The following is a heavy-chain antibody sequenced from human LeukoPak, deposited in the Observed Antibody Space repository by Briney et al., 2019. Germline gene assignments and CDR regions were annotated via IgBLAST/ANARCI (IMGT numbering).Heavy chain of an antibody. Sequence: GGSLRLSCAASGFAFNFYAMTWVRQAPGKGLQWVSAISGSGGSTYYADSVKGRFTISRDNSKNTLYLQMNSLRAEDTAVYYCAKDDVSVVTAPTYFDYWGQGTLVTVSS. CDR3: AKDDVSVVTAPTYFDY. D-gene: IGHD2-21*02. J-gene: IGHJ4*02. CDR1: GFAFNFYA. CDR2: ISGSGGST. V-gene: IGHV3-23*01.